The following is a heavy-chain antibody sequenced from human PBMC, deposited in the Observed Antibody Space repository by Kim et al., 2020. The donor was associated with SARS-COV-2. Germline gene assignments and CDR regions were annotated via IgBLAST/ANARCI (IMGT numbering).Heavy chain of an antibody. Sequence: SDTLSLTCAVYGGSFSGYYWSWIRQPPGKGLECIGEINHSGSTNYNHSLKSRFSISVDTSKNTFSLKLSSVTAADTAVYYCARGVQYCSITSCYARRTNNWFNPWGQGTLVTVSS. CDR3: ARGVQYCSITSCYARRTNNWFNP. V-gene: IGHV4-34*01. D-gene: IGHD2-2*01. J-gene: IGHJ5*02. CDR1: GGSFSGYY. CDR2: INHSGST.